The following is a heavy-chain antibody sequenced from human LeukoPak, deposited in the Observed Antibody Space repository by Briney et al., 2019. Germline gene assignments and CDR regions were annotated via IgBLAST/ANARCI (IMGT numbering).Heavy chain of an antibody. J-gene: IGHJ4*02. V-gene: IGHV3-30*18. CDR3: VKAFYDSSGYYYFALHY. CDR1: GFTVSSNY. D-gene: IGHD3-22*01. Sequence: PGGSLRLSCAASGFTVSSNYMSWVRQAPGKGLEWVAVISYDGTIKHYVDSVKGRFTISRDNSKNTLYLQMSSLRAEDTAVYYCVKAFYDSSGYYYFALHYWGQGTLVTVSS. CDR2: ISYDGTIK.